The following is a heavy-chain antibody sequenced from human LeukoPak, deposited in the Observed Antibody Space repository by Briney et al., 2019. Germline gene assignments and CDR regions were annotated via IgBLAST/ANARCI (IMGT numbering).Heavy chain of an antibody. Sequence: ASVKVSCKASGYTFTSYYMHWVRQAPGQGLEWMGIINPSGGSTSYAQKFQGRVTMTRDTSTSTVYMELSSLRSEDTAVYYCARARSEIQLDGRDAFDIWGQGTMVTVSS. J-gene: IGHJ3*02. CDR2: INPSGGST. CDR3: ARARSEIQLDGRDAFDI. D-gene: IGHD5-18*01. V-gene: IGHV1-46*01. CDR1: GYTFTSYY.